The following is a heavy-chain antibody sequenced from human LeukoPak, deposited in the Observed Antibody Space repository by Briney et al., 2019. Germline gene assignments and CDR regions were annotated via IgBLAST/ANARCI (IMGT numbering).Heavy chain of an antibody. CDR3: AREYILTAYYGDY. D-gene: IGHD3-9*01. J-gene: IGHJ4*02. CDR1: GYTFTGYY. V-gene: IGHV1-2*02. Sequence: ASVKVSCKASGYTFTGYYMHWVRQAPGQGLEWMGWINPNSGGTNYAQKFQGRVTMTRDTSISTAYMELSRLRSDDTAVYYCAREYILTAYYGDYWGQGTLVTVSS. CDR2: INPNSGGT.